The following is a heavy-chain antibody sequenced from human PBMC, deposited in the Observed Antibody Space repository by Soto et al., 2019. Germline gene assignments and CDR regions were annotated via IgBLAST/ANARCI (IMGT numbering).Heavy chain of an antibody. J-gene: IGHJ4*02. CDR2: IYPGDSDT. CDR1: GYSFTSYW. CDR3: ARGSKKGDYYDSSGYAFDY. V-gene: IGHV5-51*01. Sequence: PGESLKISCKGSGYSFTSYWIGWVRQMPGKGLEWMGIIYPGDSDTRYSPSFQGQVTISADKSISTAYLQWSSLKASDTAMYYCARGSKKGDYYDSSGYAFDYWGQGTLVTVSS. D-gene: IGHD3-22*01.